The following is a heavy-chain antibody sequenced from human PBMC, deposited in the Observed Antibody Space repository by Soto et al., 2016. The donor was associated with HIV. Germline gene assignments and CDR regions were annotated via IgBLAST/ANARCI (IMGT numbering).Heavy chain of an antibody. Sequence: EVQLVESGGGLIQPGKSLRLSCAAPGFTLSRYWMHWVRQAPGKGLVWVSRINSDGSSTSYADSVKGRFIISRDNSKNTLYLQMNSLRAEDTAVYYCVRDENYYEAYGMDVWGQGTTVTVSS. J-gene: IGHJ6*02. V-gene: IGHV3-74*01. D-gene: IGHD3-22*01. CDR2: INSDGSST. CDR3: VRDENYYEAYGMDV. CDR1: GFTLSRYW.